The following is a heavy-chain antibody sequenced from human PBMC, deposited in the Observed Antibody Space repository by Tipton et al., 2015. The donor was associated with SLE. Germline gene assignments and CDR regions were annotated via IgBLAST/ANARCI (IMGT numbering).Heavy chain of an antibody. V-gene: IGHV4-59*01. D-gene: IGHD3-10*01. Sequence: TLSLTCAVYGGSFSGYYWCWIRQPPGKGLEWIGYIYYSGSTNYNPSLKSRVTISVDTSKNQFSLKLSSVTAADTAVYYCARGVVRFDYWGQGTLVTVSS. J-gene: IGHJ4*02. CDR2: IYYSGST. CDR1: GGSFSGYY. CDR3: ARGVVRFDY.